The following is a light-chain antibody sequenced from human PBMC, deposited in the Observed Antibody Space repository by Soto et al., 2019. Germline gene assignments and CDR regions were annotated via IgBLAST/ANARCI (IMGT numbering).Light chain of an antibody. CDR2: GAS. CDR1: QSVSSN. Sequence: EIVMTQSPATLSVSPGERATLSCRASQSVSSNLAWYQQKHGQAPRLLFYGASTRATGIPARFSGSGSGTEFTLTISSLQSEDFAVYYCQQYNNWPSMYTFGQGTKLEIK. V-gene: IGKV3-15*01. J-gene: IGKJ2*01. CDR3: QQYNNWPSMYT.